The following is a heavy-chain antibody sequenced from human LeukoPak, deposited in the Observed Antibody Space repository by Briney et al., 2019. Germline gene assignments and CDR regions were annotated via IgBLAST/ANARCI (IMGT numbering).Heavy chain of an antibody. Sequence: GGSLRLSCAASGFTFSSYWMSWVRQAPGKGLEWVANIKQDGSEKYYVDSVKGRFTISRDNAKNSLYLQMNSLRAEDTAFYYCARATHYYDSSGHDYWGQGTLVTVSS. J-gene: IGHJ4*02. D-gene: IGHD3-22*01. V-gene: IGHV3-7*03. CDR3: ARATHYYDSSGHDY. CDR1: GFTFSSYW. CDR2: IKQDGSEK.